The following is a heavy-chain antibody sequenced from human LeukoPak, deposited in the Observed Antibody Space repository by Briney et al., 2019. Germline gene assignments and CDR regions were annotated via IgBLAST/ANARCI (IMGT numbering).Heavy chain of an antibody. D-gene: IGHD1-26*01. CDR2: ISSSSSTI. CDR3: AREVGRWELLHFDY. CDR1: GFTFSSYS. V-gene: IGHV3-48*01. J-gene: IGHJ4*02. Sequence: PGGSLRLSCAASGFTFSSYSMNWVRQAPGKGLEWVSYISSSSSTIYYADSVKGRFTSSRDNAKNSLYLQMNSLRAEDTAVYYCAREVGRWELLHFDYWGQGTLVTVSS.